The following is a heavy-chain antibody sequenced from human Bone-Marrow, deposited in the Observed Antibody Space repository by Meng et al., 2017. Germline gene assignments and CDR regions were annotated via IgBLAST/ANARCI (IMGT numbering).Heavy chain of an antibody. J-gene: IGHJ4*02. CDR3: AKVAVAGDYFDY. CDR1: GFTFSSYE. V-gene: IGHV3-48*03. CDR2: ISSSGSTI. Sequence: GGSLRLSCAASGFTFSSYEMNWVRQAPGKGLEWVSYISSSGSTIYYADSVKGRFTISRDNAKNSLYLQMNSLRAEDTALYYCAKVAVAGDYFDYWGQGTLVTVSS. D-gene: IGHD6-19*01.